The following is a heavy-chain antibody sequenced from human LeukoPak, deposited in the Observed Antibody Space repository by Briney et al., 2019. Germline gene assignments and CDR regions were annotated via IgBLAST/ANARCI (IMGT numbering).Heavy chain of an antibody. CDR2: ITGSGGNT. CDR1: GFTFSIYA. V-gene: IGHV3-23*01. Sequence: GGSLRLSCAASGFTFSIYAMSWVRQAPGKGLEWVSAITGSGGNTYYADSVKGRFTISRDNSKNTVFLQMNSLRAEDTAVYYCAKGGDYDFLTGYYVSDYWGKGTLVTVSS. D-gene: IGHD3-9*01. CDR3: AKGGDYDFLTGYYVSDY. J-gene: IGHJ4*02.